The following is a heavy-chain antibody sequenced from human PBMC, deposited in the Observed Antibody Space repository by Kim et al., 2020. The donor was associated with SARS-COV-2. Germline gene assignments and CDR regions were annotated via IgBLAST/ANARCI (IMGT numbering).Heavy chain of an antibody. V-gene: IGHV1-18*01. Sequence: LQGRVTMTTDTSTSTAYMELRSLRSDDTAVYYCARDDYVWGSYRYNYFDYWGQGTLVTVSS. CDR3: ARDDYVWGSYRYNYFDY. D-gene: IGHD3-16*02. J-gene: IGHJ4*02.